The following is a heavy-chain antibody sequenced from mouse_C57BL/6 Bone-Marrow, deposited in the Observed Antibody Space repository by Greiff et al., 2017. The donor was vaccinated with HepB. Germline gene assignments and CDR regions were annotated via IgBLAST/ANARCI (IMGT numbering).Heavy chain of an antibody. D-gene: IGHD1-1*01. Sequence: VQLQQPGAELVKPGASVKMSCKASGYTFTSYWITWVKQRPGQGLEWIGDIYPGSGSTNYNEKFKSKATLTVDTSSSTAYMQLSSLTSEDSAVYYCAGTTVVAFYYYAMDDWGQGTSVTVSS. CDR3: AGTTVVAFYYYAMDD. V-gene: IGHV1-55*01. CDR1: GYTFTSYW. CDR2: IYPGSGST. J-gene: IGHJ4*01.